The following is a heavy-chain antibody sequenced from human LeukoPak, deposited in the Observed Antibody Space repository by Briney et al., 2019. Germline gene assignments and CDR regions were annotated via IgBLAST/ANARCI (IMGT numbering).Heavy chain of an antibody. CDR1: GGSISSSSYY. V-gene: IGHV4-39*01. D-gene: IGHD5-12*01. Sequence: SETPSLTCTVSGGSISSSSYYWGWIRQPPGKGLEWIGSIYYSGSTYYNPSLKSRVTISVDTSKNQFSLKLSSVTAADTAVYYCARSDSGYDLAAFDYWGQGTLVTVSS. CDR3: ARSDSGYDLAAFDY. J-gene: IGHJ4*02. CDR2: IYYSGST.